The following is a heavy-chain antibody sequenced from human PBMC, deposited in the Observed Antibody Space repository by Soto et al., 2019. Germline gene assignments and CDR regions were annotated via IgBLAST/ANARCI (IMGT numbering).Heavy chain of an antibody. Sequence: QVQLQESGPGLVKPSETLSLTCTVSGGSISSYYWSWIRQPPGKGLEWIGYIYYSGSTNYNPSLKSRVTISVDTSKNQFSLKLSSVTAADTAVYYCARGRRMVTYYYGMDVWGQGTTVTVSS. D-gene: IGHD5-18*01. J-gene: IGHJ6*02. V-gene: IGHV4-59*01. CDR2: IYYSGST. CDR3: ARGRRMVTYYYGMDV. CDR1: GGSISSYY.